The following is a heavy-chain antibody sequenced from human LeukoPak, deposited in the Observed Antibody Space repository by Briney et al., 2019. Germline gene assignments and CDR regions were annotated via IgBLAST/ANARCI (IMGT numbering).Heavy chain of an antibody. CDR1: GGSFSGYY. D-gene: IGHD3-10*01. Sequence: SETLSLTCAVYGGSFSGYYWSWIRQPPGKGLEWIGEINHSGSTNYNPSLKSRVTISVDTSKNQFSLKLSSVTAADTAVYYCARGSGFGELVSWFDLWGQGTLVTVSS. V-gene: IGHV4-34*01. J-gene: IGHJ5*02. CDR2: INHSGST. CDR3: ARGSGFGELVSWFDL.